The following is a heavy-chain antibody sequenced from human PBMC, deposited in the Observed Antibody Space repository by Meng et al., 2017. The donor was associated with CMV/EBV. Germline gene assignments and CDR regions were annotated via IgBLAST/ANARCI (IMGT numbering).Heavy chain of an antibody. D-gene: IGHD3-3*01. CDR1: GGSFSGYY. J-gene: IGHJ6*02. CDR3: ARDLHTYDFWSGYRIYYYYYYGMDV. V-gene: IGHV4-34*01. Sequence: SETLSLTCAVYGGSFSGYYWSWIRQPPGKGLEWIGEINHSGSTNYNPSLKSRVTISVDTSKNQFSLKLSSVTAADTAVYYCARDLHTYDFWSGYRIYYYYYYGMDVWGQGTTVTVSS. CDR2: INHSGST.